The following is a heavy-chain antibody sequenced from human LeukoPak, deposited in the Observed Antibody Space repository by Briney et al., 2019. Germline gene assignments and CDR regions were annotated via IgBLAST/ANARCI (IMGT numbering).Heavy chain of an antibody. V-gene: IGHV3-30*18. CDR2: ISYDGSNK. D-gene: IGHD6-19*01. CDR3: AKDPWYSSGQGYY. J-gene: IGHJ4*02. Sequence: GGSLRLSCAASGFTFSSYGMHWVRQAPGKGLEWVAVISYDGSNKYYADSVKGRFTISRDNSKNTLYLQMNSLRAEDTAVYYCAKDPWYSSGQGYYWGQGTLVTVSS. CDR1: GFTFSSYG.